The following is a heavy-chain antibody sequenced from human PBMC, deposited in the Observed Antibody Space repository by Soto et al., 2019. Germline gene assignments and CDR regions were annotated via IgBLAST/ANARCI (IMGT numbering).Heavy chain of an antibody. CDR3: SRDAQWRGRYMLGRSRGAFDI. Sequence: SQTLSLTCAISGDSVSSNSAAWHWIRQSPSRGLEWLGRTYYRSKWYNDYAVYVKSRITINPDTSNNQVSPQQHSVTPQDTAEQYCSRDAQWRGRYMLGRSRGAFDIWGQGTMVTVSS. D-gene: IGHD1-26*01. CDR2: TYYRSKWYN. J-gene: IGHJ3*02. V-gene: IGHV6-1*01. CDR1: GDSVSSNSAA.